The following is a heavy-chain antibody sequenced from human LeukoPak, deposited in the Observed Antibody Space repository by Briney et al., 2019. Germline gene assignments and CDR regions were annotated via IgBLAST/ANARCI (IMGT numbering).Heavy chain of an antibody. J-gene: IGHJ6*03. V-gene: IGHV4-30-4*08. CDR3: ARSGYCSSTSCYTVDYYYMDV. CDR1: GGSISSGDYY. D-gene: IGHD2-2*02. Sequence: SQTLSLTCTVSGGSISSGDYYWSWIRQSPGKGLEWIGYIYYSGSTYYNPSLKSRVTISVDTSKNQSSLKLSSVTAADTAVYYCARSGYCSSTSCYTVDYYYMDVWGKGSTVTVPS. CDR2: IYYSGST.